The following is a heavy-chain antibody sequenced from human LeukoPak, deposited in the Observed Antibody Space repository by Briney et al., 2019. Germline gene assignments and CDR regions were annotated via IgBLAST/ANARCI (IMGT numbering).Heavy chain of an antibody. J-gene: IGHJ5*02. V-gene: IGHV4-34*01. CDR3: ARGRLLMWFDP. D-gene: IGHD3-16*01. CDR1: GGSFSGYS. CDR2: INHSGST. Sequence: SETLSLTCAVYGGSFSGYSWSWIRQPPGKGLEWIGEINHSGSTNYNPSLKSRVTISVDTSKKQFSLKLSSVTAADTAVYYRARGRLLMWFDPWGQGTLVTVSS.